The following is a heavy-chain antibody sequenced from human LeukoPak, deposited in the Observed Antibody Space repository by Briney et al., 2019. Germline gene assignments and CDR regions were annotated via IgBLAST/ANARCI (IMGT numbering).Heavy chain of an antibody. J-gene: IGHJ4*02. CDR2: IYYIGGT. V-gene: IGHV4-39*01. CDR3: ARQRILVVVIEFDY. CDR1: GGSISSSSYY. Sequence: SETLSLTCTVPGGSISSSSYYSGWIRQPPGKGLEWMARIYYIGGTYYKPYLKSRVAISVDTSKNQFSLKLRSVTAADTAVYYCARQRILVVVIEFDYWGQGNLVTVSS. D-gene: IGHD3-22*01.